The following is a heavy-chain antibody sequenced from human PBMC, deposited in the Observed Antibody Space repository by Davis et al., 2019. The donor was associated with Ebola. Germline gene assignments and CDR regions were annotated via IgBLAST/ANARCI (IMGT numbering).Heavy chain of an antibody. CDR1: GFTVSGNY. D-gene: IGHD3-16*02. V-gene: IGHV3-53*01. Sequence: GESLKISCAASGFTVSGNYMSWVRQAPGTGLEWVSVIYSGGSTYYADSVKGRFTISRDNSKNTLYLQMNSLRAEDTAVYCCANGDLWGSYRSPFDYWGQGTLVTVSS. J-gene: IGHJ4*02. CDR2: IYSGGST. CDR3: ANGDLWGSYRSPFDY.